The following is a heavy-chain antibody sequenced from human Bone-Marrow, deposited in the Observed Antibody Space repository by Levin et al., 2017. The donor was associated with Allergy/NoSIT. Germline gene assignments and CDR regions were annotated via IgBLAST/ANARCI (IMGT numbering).Heavy chain of an antibody. Sequence: GGSLRLSCAASGFTFSSYAMSWVRQAPGKGLEWVSAISGSGGSTYYADSVKGRFTISRDNSKNTLYLQTNSLRAEDTALYYCATRIHGRARPDYHDDHMDGWGKGTTVTVSS. CDR1: GFTFSSYA. V-gene: IGHV3-23*01. CDR2: ISGSGGST. CDR3: ATRIHGRARPDYHDDHMDG. D-gene: IGHD6-6*01. J-gene: IGHJ6*03.